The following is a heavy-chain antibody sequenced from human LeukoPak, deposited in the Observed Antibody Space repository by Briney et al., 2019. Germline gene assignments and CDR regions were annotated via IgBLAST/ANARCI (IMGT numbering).Heavy chain of an antibody. J-gene: IGHJ4*02. Sequence: ASVKVSCKASGYTFTSYGISWVRQATGQGLEWMGWISAYSGNTNYAQKLQGRVTMTRDTSTSTAYMELRSLRSDDTAVYYCARGWYRGGNYPPLTDYWGQGTLVTVSS. D-gene: IGHD4-23*01. V-gene: IGHV1-18*01. CDR2: ISAYSGNT. CDR3: ARGWYRGGNYPPLTDY. CDR1: GYTFTSYG.